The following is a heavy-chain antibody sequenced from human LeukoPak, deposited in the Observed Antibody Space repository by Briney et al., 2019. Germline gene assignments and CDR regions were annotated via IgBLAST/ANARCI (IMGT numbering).Heavy chain of an antibody. J-gene: IGHJ4*01. CDR3: AKNSRSSGYYLDY. Sequence: PGGSLRLSCAASGFTFSSFAMSWVRQAPGKGLEWVSTISGSGGSTSYADSVKGRFTISRDNSKNTLYLQMSSLRAEDTALYYCAKNSRSSGYYLDYWGHGTLVTVSS. CDR1: GFTFSSFA. V-gene: IGHV3-23*01. D-gene: IGHD3-22*01. CDR2: ISGSGGST.